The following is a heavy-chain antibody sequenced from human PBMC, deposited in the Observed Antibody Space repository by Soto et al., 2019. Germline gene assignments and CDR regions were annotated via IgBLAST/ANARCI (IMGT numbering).Heavy chain of an antibody. V-gene: IGHV4-4*02. CDR2: IYHSGST. CDR3: ARAPHNPGGSSYEIDD. CDR1: GGSISSSNW. J-gene: IGHJ4*02. Sequence: SETLSLTCAVSGGSISSSNWWNWVRQPPGKGLEWIGEIYHSGSTNYNPSHKSRVTISVDKSKNQFSLKLSSVTAEETAVYYCARAPHNPGGSSYEIDDWGQGTLVTVSS. D-gene: IGHD1-26*01.